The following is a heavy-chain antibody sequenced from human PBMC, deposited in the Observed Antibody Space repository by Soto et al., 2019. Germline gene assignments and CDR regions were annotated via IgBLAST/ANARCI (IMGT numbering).Heavy chain of an antibody. J-gene: IGHJ6*02. CDR1: GGSFSGYY. Sequence: SETLSLTCAVYGGSFSGYYWSWIRQPPGKGLEWIGEINHSGSTNYNPSLKSRVTISVDTSKNQFSLKLSSVTAADTAVYYCARDCSGGSCYIYGMDVWGQGTTVTVSS. CDR3: ARDCSGGSCYIYGMDV. CDR2: INHSGST. D-gene: IGHD2-15*01. V-gene: IGHV4-34*01.